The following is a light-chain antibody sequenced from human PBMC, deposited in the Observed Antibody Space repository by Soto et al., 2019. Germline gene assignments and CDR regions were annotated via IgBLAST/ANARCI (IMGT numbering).Light chain of an antibody. Sequence: AIQVTQSPSSLSASVGDRVTITCRASQGIGSDLGWYQHKPGKPPKLLIYAASFLESGVPSRFSASGSGTDFILTISGLQPEDFATYFCRQDYDAPYTFGQGTRLEI. V-gene: IGKV1-6*01. CDR1: QGIGSD. CDR2: AAS. J-gene: IGKJ2*01. CDR3: RQDYDAPYT.